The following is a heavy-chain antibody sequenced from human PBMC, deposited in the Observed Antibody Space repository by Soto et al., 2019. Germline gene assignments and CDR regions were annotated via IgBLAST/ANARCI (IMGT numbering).Heavy chain of an antibody. V-gene: IGHV3-30*18. CDR1: GFTFSSYG. J-gene: IGHJ6*02. CDR2: ISYAGDYR. Sequence: QVQLVESGGGVVQPGRSLRLSCAASGFTFSSYGMHWVRQAPGKGLEWVALISYAGDYRYYADSVKGRFTISRDNTKNTVFLQMKGLRTEDTALYYCAKKSPSFYAVDVWGLGTPVTVSS. CDR3: AKKSPSFYAVDV.